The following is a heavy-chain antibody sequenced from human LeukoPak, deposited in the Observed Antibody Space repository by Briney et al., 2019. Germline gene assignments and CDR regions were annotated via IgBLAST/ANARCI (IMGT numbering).Heavy chain of an antibody. CDR2: ISGSGGST. J-gene: IGHJ4*02. CDR1: GFTFSSYG. Sequence: GGSLRLSCAASGFTFSSYGIHWVRQAPGKGLEWVSAISGSGGSTYFADSVKGRFTISRDNSKNTLYLQMNTLRAEDTAIYYCAKRAVAGTGRAFDYWGQGTLVTVSS. D-gene: IGHD6-19*01. V-gene: IGHV3-23*01. CDR3: AKRAVAGTGRAFDY.